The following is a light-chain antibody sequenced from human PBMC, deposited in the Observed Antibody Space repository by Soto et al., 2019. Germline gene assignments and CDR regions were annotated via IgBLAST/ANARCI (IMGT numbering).Light chain of an antibody. CDR1: QNISSR. J-gene: IGKJ1*01. CDR3: QQYHSYWT. CDR2: DDS. V-gene: IGKV1-5*01. Sequence: DFHTTQSPSTLSASLGDRVTITFRASQNISSRFAWFQQKPGKAPKLLIYDDSSLESGVPQRFSGSGSGTEFTLTISSLQADDFSTYYCQQYHSYWTFGQGTKVDIK.